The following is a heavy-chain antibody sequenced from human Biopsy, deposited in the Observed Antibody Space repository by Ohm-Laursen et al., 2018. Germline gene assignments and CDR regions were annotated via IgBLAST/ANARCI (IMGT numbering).Heavy chain of an antibody. V-gene: IGHV1-69*06. J-gene: IGHJ4*02. D-gene: IGHD6-19*01. CDR1: EGTFSNYG. CDR3: ALQSVAQMKNFDY. Sequence: VASVKVSCKAPEGTFSNYGVNWVRQAPGQGLEWLGGNIPILGTGNYAHQFQDRVTVVADTSTSTATMELRSLRSDDTAVYYCALQSVAQMKNFDYWGQGTLVTVSS. CDR2: NIPILGTG.